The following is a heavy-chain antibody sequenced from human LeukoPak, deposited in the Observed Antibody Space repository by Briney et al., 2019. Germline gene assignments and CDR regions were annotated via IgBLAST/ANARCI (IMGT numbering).Heavy chain of an antibody. J-gene: IGHJ4*02. V-gene: IGHV3-48*03. CDR2: ISSSSSTI. CDR1: AFTFTRYE. D-gene: IGHD3-22*01. CDR3: ARGLCESSGYYHY. Sequence: GRPLRLSCAASAFTFTRYEMKWVPHAHGKGQEWESYISSSSSTIYYADSVKGRFTISRDNAKNSLYMQMNSLRAEDTAVYYCARGLCESSGYYHYWGQGTLVTVSS.